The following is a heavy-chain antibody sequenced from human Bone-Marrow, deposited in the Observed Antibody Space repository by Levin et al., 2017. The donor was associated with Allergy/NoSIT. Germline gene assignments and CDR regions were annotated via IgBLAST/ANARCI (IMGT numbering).Heavy chain of an antibody. J-gene: IGHJ4*02. CDR3: ARDADIVLEGATLSAD. D-gene: IGHD4/OR15-4a*01. V-gene: IGHV1-46*01. CDR1: GYTFTSYY. Sequence: GESLKISCKASGYTFTSYYIHWVRQAPGRGLEWMGMINPSGGGTSLAQKFQGRVTLTRDTSTRTVYMELSSLGSEDTAIYYCARDADIVLEGATLSADWGQGTLVTVSS. CDR2: INPSGGGT.